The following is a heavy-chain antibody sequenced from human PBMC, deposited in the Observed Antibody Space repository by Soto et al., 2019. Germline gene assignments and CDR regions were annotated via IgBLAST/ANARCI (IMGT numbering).Heavy chain of an antibody. V-gene: IGHV1-18*04. J-gene: IGHJ3*02. CDR2: VSTYNGDT. D-gene: IGHD1-7*01. CDR1: GYTFTTYG. Sequence: ASVKVSCKASGYTFTTYGITWVRQAPGQGPEWMGWVSTYNGDTNYAQKLQGRVTMTTDTSTSTAYMELRSLRSDDTAVYYCARVSENYVAFDIWGQGTMVTVSS. CDR3: ARVSENYVAFDI.